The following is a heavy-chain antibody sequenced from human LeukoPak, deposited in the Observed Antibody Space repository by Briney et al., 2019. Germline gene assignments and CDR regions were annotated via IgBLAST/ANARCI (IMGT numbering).Heavy chain of an antibody. CDR1: GFTFSSYG. D-gene: IGHD3/OR15-3a*01. V-gene: IGHV3-30*18. J-gene: IGHJ4*02. CDR2: ISYDGSNK. Sequence: GGSLRLSCAASGFTFSSYGMHWVRQAPGKGLEWVAVISYDGSNKYYADSVKGRFTISRDNSKNTLYLQMNSLRPEDTAVYYCAKGTDYYVHYWGQGTLVTVSS. CDR3: AKGTDYYVHY.